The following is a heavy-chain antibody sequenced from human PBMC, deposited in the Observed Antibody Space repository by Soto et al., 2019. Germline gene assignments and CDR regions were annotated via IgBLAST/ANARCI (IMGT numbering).Heavy chain of an antibody. Sequence: PWGSLRLSCAASGFTFSSYTINCFRQSPWKWLEWVSSITSSGDYIYYGDSVKGRFSISRDNANNSLYLQMNSLRAEDTAMYYCAKGTYVNDAFEIWGQGTMVTVSS. CDR3: AKGTYVNDAFEI. CDR1: GFTFSSYT. D-gene: IGHD3-16*01. V-gene: IGHV3-21*04. J-gene: IGHJ3*02. CDR2: ITSSGDYI.